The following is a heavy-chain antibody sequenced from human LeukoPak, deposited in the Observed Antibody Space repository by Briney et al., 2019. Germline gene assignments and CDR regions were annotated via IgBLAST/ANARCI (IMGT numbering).Heavy chain of an antibody. Sequence: SETLSLTCTVSGGSISSYYWSWIRQPPGKGLEWIGYIYYSGSTNYNPSLKSRVTISVDTSKNQFPLKLSSVTAADTAVYYCARAPASSYYYDSSGYYYSWLDPWGQGTLVTVSS. V-gene: IGHV4-59*01. D-gene: IGHD3-22*01. CDR2: IYYSGST. CDR3: ARAPASSYYYDSSGYYYSWLDP. J-gene: IGHJ5*02. CDR1: GGSISSYY.